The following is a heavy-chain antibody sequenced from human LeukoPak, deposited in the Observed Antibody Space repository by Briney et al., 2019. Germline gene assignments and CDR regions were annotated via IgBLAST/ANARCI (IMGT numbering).Heavy chain of an antibody. J-gene: IGHJ4*02. CDR2: INIGNGNT. Sequence: ASVKVSCKASGYTFINHAIHWVRQAPGQRLEWMGWINIGNGNTRYSQNFQGRITITRDTSATTAYMDLSSLRSEDTAMYYCARRLGRSFDYWGQGTLVTVSS. CDR3: ARRLGRSFDY. CDR1: GYTFINHA. D-gene: IGHD2-21*01. V-gene: IGHV1-3*04.